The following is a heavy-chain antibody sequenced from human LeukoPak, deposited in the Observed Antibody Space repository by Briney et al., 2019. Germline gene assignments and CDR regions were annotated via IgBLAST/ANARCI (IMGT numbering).Heavy chain of an antibody. CDR2: ISSSGSTI. CDR3: ARDGYCSGGDCSNTPGVFDY. D-gene: IGHD2-15*01. Sequence: GGSLRLSCAASGFTFSSYEMNWVRQHPGKGLEWLSYISSSGSTIYYADSVQGRFTISRDNAKNSLYLQMNSLRAEDTAVYYCARDGYCSGGDCSNTPGVFDYWGQGTLVTVSS. CDR1: GFTFSSYE. J-gene: IGHJ4*02. V-gene: IGHV3-48*03.